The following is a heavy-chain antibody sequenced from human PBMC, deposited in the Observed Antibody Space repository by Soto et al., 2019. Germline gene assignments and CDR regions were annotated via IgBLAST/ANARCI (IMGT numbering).Heavy chain of an antibody. CDR1: GGSFSGYY. D-gene: IGHD2-21*02. CDR2: INHSGST. Sequence: ETLSLTCAVYGGSFSGYYWSWIRQPPGKGLEWIGEINHSGSTNYNPSLKSRVTISVDTSKNQFSLKLSSVTAADTAVYYCARGMHIVVVTTNWFDPWGQGTLVTVSS. J-gene: IGHJ5*02. V-gene: IGHV4-34*01. CDR3: ARGMHIVVVTTNWFDP.